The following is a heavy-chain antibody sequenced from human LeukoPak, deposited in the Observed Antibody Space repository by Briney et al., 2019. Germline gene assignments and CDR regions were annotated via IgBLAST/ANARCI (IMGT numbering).Heavy chain of an antibody. CDR3: ASVEWELPGPFDY. V-gene: IGHV3-7*03. J-gene: IGHJ4*02. Sequence: GGSLRLSCAASRFTFSGYWMSWVRQARGKGLEWVANIKQDGSEKYYVDSVKGRFTISRDNAKNSLYLQMNSLRAEDTAVYYCASVEWELPGPFDYWGQGSLVTVSS. CDR1: RFTFSGYW. CDR2: IKQDGSEK. D-gene: IGHD1-26*01.